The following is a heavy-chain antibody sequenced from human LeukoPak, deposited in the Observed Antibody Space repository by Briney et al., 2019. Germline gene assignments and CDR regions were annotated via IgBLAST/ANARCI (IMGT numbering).Heavy chain of an antibody. V-gene: IGHV3-23*01. D-gene: IGHD2-8*01. CDR3: AKDRCSNGIGCYYYYMDV. Sequence: GGTLRLSCAASGFTFSSYGMSWVRQAPGKGLEWVSAISGSGGSTYYADSVKGRFTISRDSSKNILYLQMNSLRAEDTAVYYCAKDRCSNGIGCYYYYMDVWGKGTTVTISS. CDR1: GFTFSSYG. J-gene: IGHJ6*03. CDR2: ISGSGGST.